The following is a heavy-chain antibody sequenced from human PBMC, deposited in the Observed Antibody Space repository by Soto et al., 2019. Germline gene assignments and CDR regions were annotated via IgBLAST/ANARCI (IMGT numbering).Heavy chain of an antibody. CDR1: GGSVSSGSYY. V-gene: IGHV4-61*01. CDR2: IYYSGST. CDR3: ARDVSATQPGDYYDGMDV. Sequence: SETLSLTCTVSGGSVSSGSYYWSWIRQPPGKGLEWIGYIYYSGSTNYNPSLKSRVTISVDTSKNQFSLKLSSVTAADTAVYYCARDVSATQPGDYYDGMDVWGQGTTVTVSS. D-gene: IGHD1-26*01. J-gene: IGHJ6*02.